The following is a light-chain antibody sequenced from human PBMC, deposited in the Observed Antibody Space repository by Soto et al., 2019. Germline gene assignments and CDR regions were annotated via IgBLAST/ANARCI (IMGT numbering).Light chain of an antibody. CDR3: QQRDSWPWT. CDR2: DAS. CDR1: QSVNRY. Sequence: EIVLPQSPATLYLSPGERATLSCWASQSVNRYLVWYQQKPGQAPRLLMYDASKRATGIPARFSGSGSGTDFTLTISSLEPEDFAVYYCQQRDSWPWTFGQGTKVDIK. J-gene: IGKJ1*01. V-gene: IGKV3-11*01.